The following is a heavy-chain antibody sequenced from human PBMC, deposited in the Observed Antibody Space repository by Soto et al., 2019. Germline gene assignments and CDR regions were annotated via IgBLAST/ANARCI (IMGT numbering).Heavy chain of an antibody. V-gene: IGHV3-9*01. CDR2: ISWNSGSL. J-gene: IGHJ6*02. CDR1: GFSFNKFA. D-gene: IGHD3-3*01. CDR3: ARDRYSYYDFWSGSLPYYYYGMDV. Sequence: PGGSLRLSCAASGFSFNKFAMHWVRQAPGKGLEWVSGISWNSGSLDYADSVKGRFTISRDNAKNSLYLQMNSLRAEDTAVYYCARDRYSYYDFWSGSLPYYYYGMDVWGQGTTVTVSS.